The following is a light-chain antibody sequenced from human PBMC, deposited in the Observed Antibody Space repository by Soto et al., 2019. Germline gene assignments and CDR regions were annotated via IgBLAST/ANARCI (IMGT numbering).Light chain of an antibody. V-gene: IGKV3D-15*01. Sequence: ETVMTQSPATLSVSPGERVTLSSRASQSIRSNLAGYQQKPGQAPRLLIYGASTRATGIPARFSGSGSGTEFTLTISSLQPEDFAMYYCHQYNNWPPWTFGQGTKVEIK. J-gene: IGKJ1*01. CDR3: HQYNNWPPWT. CDR1: QSIRSN. CDR2: GAS.